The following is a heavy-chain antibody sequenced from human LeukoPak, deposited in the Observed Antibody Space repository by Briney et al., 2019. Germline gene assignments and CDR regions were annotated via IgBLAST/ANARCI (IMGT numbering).Heavy chain of an antibody. Sequence: GGSLRLSCAASGFTVSSNYMTWVRQAPGKGLEWVSVIYSGGKTFYADSVKGRFTISRDDSKNTLYLQMNSLRAEDTAIYYCARDGDDTTNWWGQGTLVTVSS. CDR3: ARDGDDTTNW. CDR1: GFTVSSNY. CDR2: IYSGGKT. V-gene: IGHV3-53*01. J-gene: IGHJ4*02. D-gene: IGHD2-8*01.